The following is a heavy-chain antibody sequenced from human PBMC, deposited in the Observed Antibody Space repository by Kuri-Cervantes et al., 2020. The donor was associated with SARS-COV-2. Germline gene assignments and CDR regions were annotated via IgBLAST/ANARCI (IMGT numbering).Heavy chain of an antibody. CDR3: ARLRVAAAGDP. V-gene: IGHV3-74*03. J-gene: IGHJ5*02. D-gene: IGHD6-13*01. Sequence: YADSVKGRFTISRDNAKNTLYLQMNSLRAEDTAVYYCARLRVAAAGDPWGRGNLVHLSS.